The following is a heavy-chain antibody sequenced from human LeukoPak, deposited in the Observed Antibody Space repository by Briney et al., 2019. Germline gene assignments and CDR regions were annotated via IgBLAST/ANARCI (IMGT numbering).Heavy chain of an antibody. CDR3: AREGVQQVVPAAHRGAFDI. CDR2: IIPIFGTA. D-gene: IGHD2-2*01. J-gene: IGHJ3*02. V-gene: IGHV1-69*13. Sequence: ASVKVSCKASGGTFSSYAISWVRQAPGQGLEWMGGIIPIFGTANYAQKFQGRVTITADESTSTAYMELSSLRSEDTAVYYCAREGVQQVVPAAHRGAFDIWGQGTMVTVSS. CDR1: GGTFSSYA.